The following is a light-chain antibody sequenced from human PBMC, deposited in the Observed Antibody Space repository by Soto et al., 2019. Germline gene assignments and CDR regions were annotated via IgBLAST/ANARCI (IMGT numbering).Light chain of an antibody. J-gene: IGKJ1*01. CDR2: AAS. Sequence: DIQMTQSPSSLSVSVGDRVTITCRASQSIGGFLNWYQQKLGKAPKLLIYAASSLQSGVPSRFSGSGSGTDFTLTISSLQPEDFATYYCQQLNSYPRTFGQGTKVEIK. V-gene: IGKV1-39*01. CDR3: QQLNSYPRT. CDR1: QSIGGF.